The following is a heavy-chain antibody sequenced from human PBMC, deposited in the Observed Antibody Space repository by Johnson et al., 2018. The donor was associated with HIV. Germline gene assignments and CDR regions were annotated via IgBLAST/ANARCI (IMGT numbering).Heavy chain of an antibody. V-gene: IGHV3-64*01. CDR2: ISSDGGTT. CDR3: ARCIVDAFDI. D-gene: IGHD2-15*01. Sequence: VQLVESGGGLVQPGGSLRLSCAASGFTFSSYAMHWVRQAPGKGLEYVSAISSDGGTTYYANSVKGRFTISRDNSKNTLYLQMNTLRAEDTAVYYCARCIVDAFDIWGQGTMVTVSS. CDR1: GFTFSSYA. J-gene: IGHJ3*02.